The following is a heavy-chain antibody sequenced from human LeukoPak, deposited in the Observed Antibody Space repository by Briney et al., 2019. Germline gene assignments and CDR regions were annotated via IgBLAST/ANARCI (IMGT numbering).Heavy chain of an antibody. CDR3: ARNTIFGYYYYIDV. D-gene: IGHD3-3*01. J-gene: IGHJ6*03. CDR1: GFTFISYN. Sequence: GGSLRLSCAASGFTFISYNMNWVRQAPGKGLEWVSFISSRSYIDYADSVKGRFTISRDNAKNSLYLQMNSLRADDTAVYYCARNTIFGYYYYIDVWGKGTTVTVSS. V-gene: IGHV3-21*01. CDR2: ISSRSYI.